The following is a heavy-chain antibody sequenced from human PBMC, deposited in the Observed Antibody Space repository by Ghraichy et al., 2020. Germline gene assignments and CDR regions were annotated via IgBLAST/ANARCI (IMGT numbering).Heavy chain of an antibody. D-gene: IGHD3-22*01. CDR1: GFTFSSYS. CDR3: AKADSSGYYQVYFDY. Sequence: GGSLRLSCAASGFTFSSYSMNWVRQAPGKGLEWVSSISSSSSYIYYADSVKGRFTISRDNAKNLLFLQMHSLRAEDTAVYYCAKADSSGYYQVYFDYWGQGTLVTVSS. J-gene: IGHJ4*02. V-gene: IGHV3-21*01. CDR2: ISSSSSYI.